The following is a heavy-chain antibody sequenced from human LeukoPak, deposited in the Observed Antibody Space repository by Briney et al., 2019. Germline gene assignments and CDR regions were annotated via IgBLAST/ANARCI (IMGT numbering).Heavy chain of an antibody. CDR3: ARVTRTYCGGDCYPDAFDI. Sequence: GGSLRLSCAASGFTFSSYSMNWVRQAPGKGLEWVSSISSSSSYIYYADSVKGRFTICRDNAKNSLYLQMNSLRAEDTAVYYCARVTRTYCGGDCYPDAFDIWGQGTMVTVSS. CDR1: GFTFSSYS. CDR2: ISSSSSYI. D-gene: IGHD2-21*02. V-gene: IGHV3-21*01. J-gene: IGHJ3*02.